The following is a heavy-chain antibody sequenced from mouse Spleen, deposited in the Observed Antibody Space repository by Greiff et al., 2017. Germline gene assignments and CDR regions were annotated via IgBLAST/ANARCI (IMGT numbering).Heavy chain of an antibody. Sequence: QVQLKESGPELVKPGASVKISCKASGYAFSSSWMNWVKQRPGKGLEWIGRIYPGDGDTNYNGKFKGKATLTADKSSSTAYMQLSSLTSEDSAVYFCAREGTTVEDYWGQGTTLTVSS. CDR2: IYPGDGDT. J-gene: IGHJ2*01. CDR3: AREGTTVEDY. D-gene: IGHD1-1*01. CDR1: GYAFSSSW. V-gene: IGHV1-82*01.